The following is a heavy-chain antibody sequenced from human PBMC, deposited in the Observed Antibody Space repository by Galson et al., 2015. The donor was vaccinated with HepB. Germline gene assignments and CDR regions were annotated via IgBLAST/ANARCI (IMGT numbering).Heavy chain of an antibody. CDR1: GYKFTSYG. Sequence: VKVSCQASGYKFTSYGISWVRQAPGHGLEWMAWISAYNGATNYAQKFHGRVTMTTDTSTSTAYMELRSLRSDDTAVYYCARDGNGYYYVPFDLWGLGTMVTVSS. J-gene: IGHJ3*01. CDR3: ARDGNGYYYVPFDL. D-gene: IGHD3-22*01. V-gene: IGHV1-18*01. CDR2: ISAYNGAT.